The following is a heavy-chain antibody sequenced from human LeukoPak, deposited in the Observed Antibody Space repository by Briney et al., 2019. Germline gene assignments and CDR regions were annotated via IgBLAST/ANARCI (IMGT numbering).Heavy chain of an antibody. J-gene: IGHJ4*02. CDR2: ISGSGGYT. Sequence: GGSLRLSCAASGFTFSSDAMSWVRQDPGRGLEWVSAISGSGGYTWYADSMKGRFTISRDNSKNTLYLQMNSLRAEDTAVYYCAKEPIAVAGTFDYWGQGTLVTVSS. V-gene: IGHV3-23*01. CDR3: AKEPIAVAGTFDY. D-gene: IGHD6-19*01. CDR1: GFTFSSDA.